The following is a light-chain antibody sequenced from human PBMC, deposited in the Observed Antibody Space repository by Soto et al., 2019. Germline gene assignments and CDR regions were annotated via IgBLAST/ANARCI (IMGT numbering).Light chain of an antibody. Sequence: EIVLTQSPATLSLSRGESATLSCRASQSVDSYLTWYQQKPGQAPRLLVYDVSKRATGIPVRFSGSGSGTDFTLTISSLEPEDVAIYYCQQRRNWPLTFGGGTKVEI. CDR2: DVS. V-gene: IGKV3-11*01. CDR1: QSVDSY. J-gene: IGKJ4*01. CDR3: QQRRNWPLT.